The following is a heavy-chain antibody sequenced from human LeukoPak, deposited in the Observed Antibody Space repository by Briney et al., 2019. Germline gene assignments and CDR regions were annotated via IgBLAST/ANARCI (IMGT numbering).Heavy chain of an antibody. J-gene: IGHJ4*02. V-gene: IGHV1-2*04. D-gene: IGHD3-16*02. Sequence: ASVKVSCKASGYTFTDYFMHWVRQAPGQGLEWMGWTKPNSGGTNYAQKFQGWVTMTRDTSISTAYMELSRLRSDDTAVYYCARGLMITFGGVIVNSRDFDYWGQGTLVTVSS. CDR1: GYTFTDYF. CDR3: ARGLMITFGGVIVNSRDFDY. CDR2: TKPNSGGT.